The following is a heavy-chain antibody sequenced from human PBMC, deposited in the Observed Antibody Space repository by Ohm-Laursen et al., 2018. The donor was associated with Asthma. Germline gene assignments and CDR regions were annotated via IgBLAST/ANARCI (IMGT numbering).Heavy chain of an antibody. CDR3: ARGHTWVVAATPFDY. D-gene: IGHD2-15*01. J-gene: IGHJ4*02. Sequence: SLRLSCAASGFTFSSYAMHWVRQAPGKGLEWVSYISSSSSTIYYADSVKGRFTISRDNAKNSLYLQMNSLRDEDTAVYYCARGHTWVVAATPFDYWGQGTLVTVSS. CDR2: ISSSSSTI. V-gene: IGHV3-48*02. CDR1: GFTFSSYA.